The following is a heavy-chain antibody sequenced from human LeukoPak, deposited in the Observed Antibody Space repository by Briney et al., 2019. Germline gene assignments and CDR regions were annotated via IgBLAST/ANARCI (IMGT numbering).Heavy chain of an antibody. V-gene: IGHV4-59*08. Sequence: PSETLSLTCTVSGGSISSYYWSWIRQPPGKGLEWIGYIYYSGGTNYNPSLKSRVTTSVDTSKNQFSLTLSSLTAADTAVYYCARLGTAAGTRSLDYWGQGTLVTVSS. CDR2: IYYSGGT. CDR1: GGSISSYY. J-gene: IGHJ4*02. D-gene: IGHD6-13*01. CDR3: ARLGTAAGTRSLDY.